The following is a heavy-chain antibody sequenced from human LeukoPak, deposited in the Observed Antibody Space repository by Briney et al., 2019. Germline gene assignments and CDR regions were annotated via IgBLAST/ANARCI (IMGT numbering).Heavy chain of an antibody. Sequence: SETLSLTCTVSGGSISSGGYYWSWIRQHPGKGLEWIGYIYYSGSTYYNPSLKSRVTISVDTSKNQFSLKLSSVTAADTAVYYCARGPRTLLIVATIRYDYWGQGTLVTVSS. D-gene: IGHD5-12*01. J-gene: IGHJ4*02. CDR2: IYYSGST. V-gene: IGHV4-31*03. CDR3: ARGPRTLLIVATIRYDY. CDR1: GGSISSGGYY.